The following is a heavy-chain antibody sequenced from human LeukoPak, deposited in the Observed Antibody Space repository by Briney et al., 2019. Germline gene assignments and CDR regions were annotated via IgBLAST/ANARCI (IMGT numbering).Heavy chain of an antibody. Sequence: GGSLRLSCAASGFTFSTYAMHWVRQAPGRGLEWVAVILYDGSNQYYADSVKGRFTISRDNSRNTLYLQMNSLRAEDTAVHYCAKALWFGELSYYYGMDVWGQGTTVTVSS. D-gene: IGHD3-10*01. CDR1: GFTFSTYA. V-gene: IGHV3-30-3*01. CDR2: ILYDGSNQ. J-gene: IGHJ6*02. CDR3: AKALWFGELSYYYGMDV.